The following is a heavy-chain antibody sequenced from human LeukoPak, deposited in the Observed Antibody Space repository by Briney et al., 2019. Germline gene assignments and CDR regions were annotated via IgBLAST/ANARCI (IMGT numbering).Heavy chain of an antibody. J-gene: IGHJ4*02. Sequence: PSETLSLTCTVSGGSISSSSYYWGWIRQPPGKGLEWIGSIYYSGSTYYNSSLKSQVTISVDTSKSQFSLKLSSVTAADTAVYYCARGVWGSYRYTGSFDCWGQGTLVTVSS. CDR1: GGSISSSSYY. V-gene: IGHV4-39*01. D-gene: IGHD3-16*02. CDR2: IYYSGST. CDR3: ARGVWGSYRYTGSFDC.